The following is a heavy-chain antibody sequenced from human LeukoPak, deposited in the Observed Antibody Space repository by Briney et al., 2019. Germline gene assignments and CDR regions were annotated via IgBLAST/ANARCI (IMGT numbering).Heavy chain of an antibody. CDR3: AKGFAAAGIDFDY. CDR1: GFTFSSYG. Sequence: GGSLRLSCAASGFTFSSYGMHWVRQAPGKGLEWVAVIWYDGSNKYYADSVKGRFTISRDNSKNTLYLQMNSLRAEDTAVYYCAKGFAAAGIDFDYWGQGTLVTVSS. CDR2: IWYDGSNK. D-gene: IGHD6-13*01. J-gene: IGHJ4*02. V-gene: IGHV3-33*06.